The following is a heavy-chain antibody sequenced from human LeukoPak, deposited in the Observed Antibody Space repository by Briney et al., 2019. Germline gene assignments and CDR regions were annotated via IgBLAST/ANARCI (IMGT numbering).Heavy chain of an antibody. J-gene: IGHJ5*02. CDR1: GYTLTELS. D-gene: IGHD4-23*01. Sequence: ASVKVSCKVSGYTLTELSMHWVRQAPGKGLEWMGGFDPEDGETIYAQKFQGRVTMTEDTSTDTAYMELSSLRSEDTAVYYCATVFGGKTYNWFDPWGQGTLVTVSS. CDR2: FDPEDGET. V-gene: IGHV1-24*01. CDR3: ATVFGGKTYNWFDP.